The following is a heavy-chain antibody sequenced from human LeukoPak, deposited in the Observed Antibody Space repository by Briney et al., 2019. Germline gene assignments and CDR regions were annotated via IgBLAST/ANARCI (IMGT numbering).Heavy chain of an antibody. CDR3: ARGGPVGNYDSSGYYLH. J-gene: IGHJ4*02. D-gene: IGHD3-22*01. CDR1: GYIFTSYY. V-gene: IGHV1-46*01. CDR2: IDPRGGST. Sequence: ASVKVSCKASGYIFTSYYIPWVRRAPGQGLEWMGIIDPRGGSTTYAQKFQGSVTMTRDASTNTVYMELSSLRSDDTALYYCARGGPVGNYDSSGYYLHWGQGTLVTVSP.